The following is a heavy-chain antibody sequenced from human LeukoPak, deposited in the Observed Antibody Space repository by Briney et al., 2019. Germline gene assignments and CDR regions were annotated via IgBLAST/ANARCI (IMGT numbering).Heavy chain of an antibody. CDR3: ARAGLAAPSIVVIHLFDY. V-gene: IGHV4-38-2*02. J-gene: IGHJ4*02. CDR2: IYHSGST. D-gene: IGHD3-22*01. CDR1: GYSISSGYY. Sequence: SETLSLTCTVSGYSISSGYYWGWIRQPPGKGLEWIGSIYHSGSTYYNPSLKSRVTISVDTSKNQFSLKLSSVTAADTAVYYCARAGLAAPSIVVIHLFDYWGQGTLVTVSS.